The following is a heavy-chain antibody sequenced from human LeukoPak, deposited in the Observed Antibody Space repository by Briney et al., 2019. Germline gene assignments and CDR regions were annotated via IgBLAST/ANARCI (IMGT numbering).Heavy chain of an antibody. Sequence: ASVKVSCKASGYTFTSYGISWVRQAPGQGLEWMGWISAYNGNTNYAQKLQGRVTMTTDTSTSTAYMELRSLRSDDTAVYYCARVKGYYCDSSGYYHRNDAFDIWGQGTMVTVSS. CDR1: GYTFTSYG. V-gene: IGHV1-18*01. CDR2: ISAYNGNT. D-gene: IGHD3-22*01. CDR3: ARVKGYYCDSSGYYHRNDAFDI. J-gene: IGHJ3*02.